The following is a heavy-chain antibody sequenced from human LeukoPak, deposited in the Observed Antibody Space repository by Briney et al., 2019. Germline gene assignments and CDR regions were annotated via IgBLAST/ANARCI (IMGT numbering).Heavy chain of an antibody. CDR3: ARRLTQYDCFDP. V-gene: IGHV6-1*01. D-gene: IGHD2-2*01. CDR2: TYYRSTWYN. J-gene: IGHJ5*02. Sequence: SQTLSLTCAVSGDSFSSNSVTWNWIRQSPSRGLEWLGRTYYRSTWYNDYAVSVRGRITVNPDTSKNQFSLHLNSVTPEDTAVYYCARRLTQYDCFDPWGQGILVTVSS. CDR1: GDSFSSNSVT.